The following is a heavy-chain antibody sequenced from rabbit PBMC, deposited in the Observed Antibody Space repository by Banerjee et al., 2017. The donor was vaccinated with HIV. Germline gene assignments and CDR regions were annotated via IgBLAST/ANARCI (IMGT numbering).Heavy chain of an antibody. CDR1: GFTISSSYW. V-gene: IGHV1S45*01. D-gene: IGHD8-1*01. J-gene: IGHJ4*01. CDR2: IYTGSGAYT. CDR3: ARGGAGSGDYPYYFNL. Sequence: QEQLEESGGGLVKPEGSLTVTCKASGFTISSSYWICWVRQAPGKGLEWIACIYTGSGAYTYYASWAKGRFTISRPSSTTVTLQMTSLTAADTATYFCARGGAGSGDYPYYFNLWGPGTLVTVS.